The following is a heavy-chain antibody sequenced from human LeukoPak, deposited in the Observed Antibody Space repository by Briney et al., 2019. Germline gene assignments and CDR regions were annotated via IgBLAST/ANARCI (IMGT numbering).Heavy chain of an antibody. J-gene: IGHJ3*02. Sequence: PSETLSLTCTVSGGSISSSSYYWGWIRQPPGKGLEWIGEIYRSGSTNYNPSLKSRVTISVDKSKNQFSLKLSSVTAADTAVYYCARGLTTTVTFGAFDIWGQGTIVTVSS. CDR3: ARGLTTTVTFGAFDI. D-gene: IGHD4-17*01. CDR2: IYRSGST. V-gene: IGHV4-39*07. CDR1: GGSISSSSYY.